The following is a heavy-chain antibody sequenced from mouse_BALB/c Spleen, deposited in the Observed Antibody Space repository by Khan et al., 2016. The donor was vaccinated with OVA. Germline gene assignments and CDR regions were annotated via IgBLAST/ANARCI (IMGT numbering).Heavy chain of an antibody. CDR1: GYSLTRYG. CDR3: ARSKYLARY. J-gene: IGHJ2*01. D-gene: IGHD3-3*01. CDR2: IWAGGST. V-gene: IGHV2-9*02. Sequence: QVQLKQSGPGLVAPSQSLSITCTVYGYSLTRYGVHWVRQPPGKGLEWLGLIWAGGSTNYNWALMSRLSISIDNSKSLVFLIMNSLPTDDTALYYCARSKYLARYWGQGTTLTVSS.